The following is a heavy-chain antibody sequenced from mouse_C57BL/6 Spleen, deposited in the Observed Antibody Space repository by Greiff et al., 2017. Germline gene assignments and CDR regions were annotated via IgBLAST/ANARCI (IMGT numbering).Heavy chain of an antibody. V-gene: IGHV3-6*01. D-gene: IGHD3-1*01. Sequence: ESGPGLVKPSQSLSLTCSVTGYSITSGYYWNWIRQFPGNKLEWMGYISYDGSNNYNPSLKNRISITRDTSKNQFFLKLNSVTTEDTATYYCARERLVRFDYWDQGTTLTVSS. CDR2: ISYDGSN. J-gene: IGHJ2*01. CDR1: GYSITSGYY. CDR3: ARERLVRFDY.